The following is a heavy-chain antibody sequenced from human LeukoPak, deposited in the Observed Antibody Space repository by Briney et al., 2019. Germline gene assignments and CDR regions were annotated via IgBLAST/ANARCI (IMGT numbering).Heavy chain of an antibody. J-gene: IGHJ4*02. CDR3: AKEVEVVPAATDY. V-gene: IGHV3-30*02. CDR1: GFTFDDYA. Sequence: GRSLRLSCAASGFTFDDYAMHWVRQAPGKGLEWVAFIRYDGSNKYYADSVKGRFTISRDNSKNTLYPQMNSLRAEDTAVYYCAKEVEVVPAATDYWGQGTLVTVSS. CDR2: IRYDGSNK. D-gene: IGHD2-2*01.